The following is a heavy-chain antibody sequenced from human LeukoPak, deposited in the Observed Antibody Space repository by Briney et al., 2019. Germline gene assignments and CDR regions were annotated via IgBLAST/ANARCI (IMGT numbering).Heavy chain of an antibody. V-gene: IGHV4-59*12. CDR3: ARVSSSWYQDWYFDL. CDR2: IHYSGST. Sequence: PSETLSLTCTVSGGSITNYYWSWIRQPPGKGLEWIGYIHYSGSTKYKSSLKSRVTISVDTSKNQFSLKLNSVTAADTAVYYCARVSSSWYQDWYFDLWGRGTLVTVSS. D-gene: IGHD6-13*01. CDR1: GGSITNYY. J-gene: IGHJ2*01.